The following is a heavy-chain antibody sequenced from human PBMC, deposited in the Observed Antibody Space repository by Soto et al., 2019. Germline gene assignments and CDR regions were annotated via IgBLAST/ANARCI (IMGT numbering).Heavy chain of an antibody. CDR3: GKDGGGSY. D-gene: IGHD3-16*01. CDR1: GDTSTSYY. J-gene: IGHJ4*02. V-gene: IGHV4-59*03. Sequence: SETLSLTCTVSGDTSTSYYWGWIRQAPGKGLEWIGHIHNSGTSTHNPSLNGRVTISIDMSKKQFSLKLTSLTSADTAVYYCGKDGGGSYWGQGTLVTVSS. CDR2: IHNSGTS.